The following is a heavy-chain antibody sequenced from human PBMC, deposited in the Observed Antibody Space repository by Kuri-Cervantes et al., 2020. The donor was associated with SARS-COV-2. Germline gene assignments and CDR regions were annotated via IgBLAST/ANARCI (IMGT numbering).Heavy chain of an antibody. CDR3: ARYFWSGAYYFDY. J-gene: IGHJ4*02. Sequence: GSLRLSCAVYGGSFSGYYWSWIRQPPGKGLEWTGSVSYSGSAYYNPSLKSRVTIFVDTSKNQLSLWLTSVTAADTAVYYCARYFWSGAYYFDYWGQETLVTVSS. CDR2: VSYSGSA. CDR1: GGSFSGYY. D-gene: IGHD3-3*01. V-gene: IGHV4-34*01.